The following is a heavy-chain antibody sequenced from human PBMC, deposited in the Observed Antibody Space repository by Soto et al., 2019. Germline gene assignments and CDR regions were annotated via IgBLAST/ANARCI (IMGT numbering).Heavy chain of an antibody. CDR3: ARLGDGYLYDFDY. D-gene: IGHD5-12*01. CDR2: IIPIFGTP. CDR1: GCTFSSYA. Sequence: QGQLVQSGAELKKPGSSVKVSCKASGCTFSSYAISWVRQAPGQGLEWMGGIIPIFGTPNYAQKFQGRVTITADESTSTAYMELSSLRSEDTAVYYCARLGDGYLYDFDYWGQGTLVTVSS. J-gene: IGHJ4*02. V-gene: IGHV1-69*12.